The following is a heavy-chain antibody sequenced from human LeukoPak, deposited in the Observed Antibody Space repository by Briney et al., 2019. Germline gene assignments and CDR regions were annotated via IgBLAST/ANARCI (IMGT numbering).Heavy chain of an antibody. CDR3: ARGRSGYYFDY. Sequence: GGSLRLSCAASGFTFSSYSMNWVRQAPGKGLEWVSYISSGSSTIYYADSVKVRFTISRDNAKNALYLQMNSLREEATAVYYFARGRSGYYFDYWGQGTRVNVSS. CDR1: GFTFSSYS. D-gene: IGHD3-3*01. CDR2: ISSGSSTI. V-gene: IGHV3-48*02. J-gene: IGHJ4*02.